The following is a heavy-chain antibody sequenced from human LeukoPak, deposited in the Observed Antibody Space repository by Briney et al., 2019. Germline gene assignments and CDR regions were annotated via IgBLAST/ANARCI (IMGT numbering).Heavy chain of an antibody. CDR2: ISAYNGNT. Sequence: GASVKVSCKASGYTFTNYRISWVRQTPGQGLQWMGWISAYNGNTNYAQKLQGRVTMTTDTSTSTAYMELRSLRSDDTAVYYCARGHGSGSKTSYYYYMDVWGKGTTVTVSS. CDR3: ARGHGSGSKTSYYYYMDV. J-gene: IGHJ6*03. CDR1: GYTFTNYR. D-gene: IGHD3-10*01. V-gene: IGHV1-18*01.